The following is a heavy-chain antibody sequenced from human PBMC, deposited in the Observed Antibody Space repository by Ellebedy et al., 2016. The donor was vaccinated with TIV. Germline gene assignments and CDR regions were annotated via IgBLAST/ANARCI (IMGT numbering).Heavy chain of an antibody. Sequence: GESLKISFAASKFTVSNNYMNWVRQAPGKGPEWVSGIYTDDSTDYADSVKGRFTISRDNSKNTLYLQMNSLRTEDTAVYYCARASFYDVDLSGWYFDLWGRGTLITVSS. CDR1: KFTVSNNY. J-gene: IGHJ2*01. CDR2: IYTDDST. D-gene: IGHD3-10*02. V-gene: IGHV3-66*01. CDR3: ARASFYDVDLSGWYFDL.